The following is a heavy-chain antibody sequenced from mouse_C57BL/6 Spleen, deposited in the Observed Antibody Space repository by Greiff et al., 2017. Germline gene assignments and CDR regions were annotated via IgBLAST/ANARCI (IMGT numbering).Heavy chain of an antibody. CDR1: GYTFTDYE. CDR3: TSTMVYFDY. D-gene: IGHD2-2*01. Sequence: QVQLKESGAELVRPGASVTLSCKASGYTFTDYEMHWVKQTPVHGLEWIGAIDPETGGTAYNQKFKGKAILTADKSSSTAYMELRSLTSEDSAVYYCTSTMVYFDYWGQGTTLTVSS. V-gene: IGHV1-15*01. J-gene: IGHJ2*01. CDR2: IDPETGGT.